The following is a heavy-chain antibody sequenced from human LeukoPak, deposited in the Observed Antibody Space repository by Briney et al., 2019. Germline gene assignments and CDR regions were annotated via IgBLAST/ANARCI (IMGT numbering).Heavy chain of an antibody. V-gene: IGHV4-61*08. CDR3: ARVVAGLYYFDY. D-gene: IGHD6-19*01. CDR2: IYYSGST. CDR1: GGSVSSGDYY. Sequence: SETLSLTCTVSGGSVSSGDYYWSWIRQPPGKGLKWIGHIYYSGSTNYNPSLKSRVSISVDTSKNQFSLKLSSMTAADTAVYYCARVVAGLYYFDYWGQGTLVTVSS. J-gene: IGHJ4*02.